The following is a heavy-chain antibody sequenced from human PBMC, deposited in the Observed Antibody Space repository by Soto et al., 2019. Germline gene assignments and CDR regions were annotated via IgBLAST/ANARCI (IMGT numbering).Heavy chain of an antibody. CDR1: GFTFSSYW. V-gene: IGHV3-74*01. CDR3: ASLYCSSTSCYMFDYFDY. J-gene: IGHJ4*02. D-gene: IGHD2-2*02. CDR2: INSDGSST. Sequence: GGSLRLSCAASGFTFSSYWMHWVRQAPGKGLVWVSRINSDGSSTSYADSVKGRFTISRDNAKNTLYLQMNSLRAEDTAVYYCASLYCSSTSCYMFDYFDYWGQGTLVTVSS.